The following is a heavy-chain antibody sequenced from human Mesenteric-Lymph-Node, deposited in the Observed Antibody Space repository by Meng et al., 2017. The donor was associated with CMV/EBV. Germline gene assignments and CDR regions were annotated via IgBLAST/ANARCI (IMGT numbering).Heavy chain of an antibody. CDR2: IKRRGDGGTT. CDR1: GITFIEAW. J-gene: IGHJ4*02. D-gene: IGHD2-2*01. Sequence: GGSLRLSCEVSGITFIEAWMSWVRLAPGKGLEWVGRIKRRGDGGTTEYAAPVKGRFSISRDDSKNSLYLQMNSLKTEDTAVYYCVRCSRGGQNDCWGQGTLVTVSS. V-gene: IGHV3-15*01. CDR3: VRCSRGGQNDC.